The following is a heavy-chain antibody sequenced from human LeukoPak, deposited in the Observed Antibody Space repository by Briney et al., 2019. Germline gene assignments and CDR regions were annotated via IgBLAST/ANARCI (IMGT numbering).Heavy chain of an antibody. CDR2: IFPIFGTA. J-gene: IGHJ4*02. CDR1: GGTFSSYA. CDR3: ARDPVGDYDYVWGSYRFDY. D-gene: IGHD3-16*02. Sequence: SVKVSCKASGGTFSSYAISWVRQAPGQGLEWMGRIFPIFGTANYAQKFQGRVTITTDESTSTAYMELSSLRSEDTAVYYCARDPVGDYDYVWGSYRFDYWGQGTLVTVSS. V-gene: IGHV1-69*05.